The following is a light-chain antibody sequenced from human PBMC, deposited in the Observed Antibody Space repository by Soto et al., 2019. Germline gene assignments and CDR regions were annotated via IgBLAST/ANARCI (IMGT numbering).Light chain of an antibody. CDR3: QQGNTWPWT. V-gene: IGKV3-11*01. CDR1: QSVGSS. Sequence: EIVLTQSPATLSLSPGESATLSCRASQSVGSSLAWYQQKLGQAPRLLIYAASDRATGIPGSFSGSGSGTDFTLIISSLEPEELAFYYCQQGNTWPWTFGQGTKVEIK. CDR2: AAS. J-gene: IGKJ1*01.